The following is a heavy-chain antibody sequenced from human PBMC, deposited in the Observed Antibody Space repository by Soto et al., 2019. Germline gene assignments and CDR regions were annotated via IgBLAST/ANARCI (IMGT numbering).Heavy chain of an antibody. CDR2: IYYSGGT. CDR1: GGSISSGGYY. Sequence: PSETLSLTCTVSGGSISSGGYYWSWIRQHPGKGLEWIGYIYYSGGTYYNPSLKSRVTISVDTSKNQFSLKLSSVTAADTAVYYCARTSYDSSGTAADPWGQGTLVTVSS. J-gene: IGHJ5*02. CDR3: ARTSYDSSGTAADP. D-gene: IGHD3-22*01. V-gene: IGHV4-31*03.